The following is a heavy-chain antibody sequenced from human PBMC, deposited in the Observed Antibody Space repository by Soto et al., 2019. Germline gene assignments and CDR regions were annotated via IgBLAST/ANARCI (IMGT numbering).Heavy chain of an antibody. J-gene: IGHJ4*02. CDR1: GGSISSSSYY. Sequence: QLQLQESGPGLVKPSETLSLTCTVSGGSISSSSYYWGWIRQPPGKGLEWIGSIYYSGSTYYNPSIKSRGTISVDTSKNPFSLKRSSVTDADTAVYYWARRSRVYVGRVDYWGQGTLVTVSS. CDR3: ARRSRVYVGRVDY. CDR2: IYYSGST. V-gene: IGHV4-39*01. D-gene: IGHD6-13*01.